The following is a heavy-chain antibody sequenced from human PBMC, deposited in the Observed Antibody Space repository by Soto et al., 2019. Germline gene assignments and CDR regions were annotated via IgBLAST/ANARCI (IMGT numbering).Heavy chain of an antibody. J-gene: IGHJ6*02. Sequence: GGSLRLSCAASGFTFSSYGMHWVRQAPGKGLEWVAVISYDGSNKYYADSVKGRFTISRDNSKNTLYLQMNSLRAEDTAVYYCAKEAIGEYSLTIDYYYGMDVWGQGTTVTVSS. D-gene: IGHD5-18*01. CDR1: GFTFSSYG. CDR3: AKEAIGEYSLTIDYYYGMDV. V-gene: IGHV3-30*18. CDR2: ISYDGSNK.